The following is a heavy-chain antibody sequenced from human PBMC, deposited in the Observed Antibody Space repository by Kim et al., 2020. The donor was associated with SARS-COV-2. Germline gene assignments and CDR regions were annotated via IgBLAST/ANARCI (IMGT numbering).Heavy chain of an antibody. CDR2: ISYDGSNK. CDR3: ARMGAYDSSGYYGGSYLDY. Sequence: GGSLRLSCAASGFTFSSYAMHWVRQAPGKGLEWVAVISYDGSNKYYADSVKGRFTISRDNSKNTLYLQMNSLRAEDTAVYYCARMGAYDSSGYYGGSYLDYWGQGTLVTVSS. J-gene: IGHJ4*02. D-gene: IGHD3-22*01. CDR1: GFTFSSYA. V-gene: IGHV3-30*04.